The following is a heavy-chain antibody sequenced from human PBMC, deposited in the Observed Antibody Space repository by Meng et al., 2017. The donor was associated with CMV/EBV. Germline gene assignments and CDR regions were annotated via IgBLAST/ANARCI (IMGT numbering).Heavy chain of an antibody. V-gene: IGHV4-39*07. CDR2: IYYSGST. Sequence: SETLSLTCTVSGGSISSSSYYWGWIRQPPGKGLEWIGSIYYSGSTYYNPSLKSRVTISVDTSKNQFSLKLSSVTAADTAVYYCARGGFDYWGQGTLVTVSS. CDR1: GGSISSSSYY. J-gene: IGHJ4*02. CDR3: ARGGFDY.